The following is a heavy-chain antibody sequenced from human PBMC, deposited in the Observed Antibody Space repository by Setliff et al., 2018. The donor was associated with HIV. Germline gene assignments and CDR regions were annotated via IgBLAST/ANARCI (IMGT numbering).Heavy chain of an antibody. CDR3: ARDQWSYPNSGAFQH. CDR2: INAGNGNT. Sequence: WASVKVSCKASGYTFTTYVMHWVRQAPGQRLEWMGWINAGNGNTKYSQKFQGRVTITRDTSASTAYMELSGLRSEDTAVYYCARDQWSYPNSGAFQHWGQGTLVTVSS. CDR1: GYTFTTYV. D-gene: IGHD1-26*01. V-gene: IGHV1-3*01. J-gene: IGHJ1*01.